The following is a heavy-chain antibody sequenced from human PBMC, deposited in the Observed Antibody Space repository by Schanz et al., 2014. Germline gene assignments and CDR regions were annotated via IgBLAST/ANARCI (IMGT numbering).Heavy chain of an antibody. V-gene: IGHV1-2*04. CDR1: GYTFTGYY. CDR2: INPNSGTT. J-gene: IGHJ4*02. CDR3: ARGRTFDY. Sequence: QVQLVQSGAEVKKPGASVKVSCKASGYTFTGYYMHWVRQAPGQGLEWMGWINPNSGTTNYAQKFQGWVTMTRNTSISTAYMELSSLRSEDTAVYYCARGRTFDYWGQGTLVTVSS.